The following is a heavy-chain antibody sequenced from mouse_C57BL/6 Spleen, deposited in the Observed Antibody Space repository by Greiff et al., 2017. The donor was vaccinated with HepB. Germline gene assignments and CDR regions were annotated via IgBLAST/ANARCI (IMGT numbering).Heavy chain of an antibody. CDR3: ARRAYDYDGFAY. CDR1: GYAFSSSW. Sequence: VKLQESGPELVKPGASVKISCKASGYAFSSSWMNWVKQRPGKGLEWIGRIYPGDGDTNYNGKFKGKATLTADKSSSTAYMQLSSLTSEDSAVYFCARRAYDYDGFAYWGQGTLVTVSA. CDR2: IYPGDGDT. J-gene: IGHJ3*01. D-gene: IGHD2-4*01. V-gene: IGHV1-82*01.